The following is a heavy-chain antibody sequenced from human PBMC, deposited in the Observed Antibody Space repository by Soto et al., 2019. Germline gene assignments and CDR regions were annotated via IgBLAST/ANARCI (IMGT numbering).Heavy chain of an antibody. CDR3: ARGRGIGFSSTWNIYWYYNMDV. CDR1: GGTFSDYA. Sequence: QVQLVQSGAEVRKSGSSVKVSCKAAGGTFSDYALSWVRQAPGQGLEWMGGIIPMFATTNYAQKFQGRGTIPADDAATTAHMELSSLKSEDTAVYYCARGRGIGFSSTWNIYWYYNMDVWGQGTTVTVSS. J-gene: IGHJ6*02. CDR2: IIPMFATT. D-gene: IGHD6-13*01. V-gene: IGHV1-69*01.